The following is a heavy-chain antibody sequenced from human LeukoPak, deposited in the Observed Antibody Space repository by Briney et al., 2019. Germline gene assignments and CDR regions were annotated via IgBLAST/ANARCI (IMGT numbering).Heavy chain of an antibody. CDR1: GYTFTSYY. J-gene: IGHJ4*02. Sequence: ASVKVSCTASGYTFTSYYMHWVRQAPGQGLEWMGGIIPIFGTANYAQKFQGRVTITADKSTSTAYMELSSLRSEDTAVYYCARDGGSYSYAFDYWGQGTLVTVSS. CDR3: ARDGGSYSYAFDY. D-gene: IGHD5-18*01. V-gene: IGHV1-69*06. CDR2: IIPIFGTA.